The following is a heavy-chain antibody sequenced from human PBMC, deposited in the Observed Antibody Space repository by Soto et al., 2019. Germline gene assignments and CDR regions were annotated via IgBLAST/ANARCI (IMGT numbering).Heavy chain of an antibody. Sequence: QVQLVESGGGVVQPGRSLRLSCAASGFTFSSYGMHWVRQAPGKGLEWVAVISYDGSNKYYADSVKGRFTISRDNSKNTVYLQMNSMRAEDTAVYYCAKDSYGGKGDYWGQGTLVTVSS. J-gene: IGHJ4*02. V-gene: IGHV3-30*18. CDR3: AKDSYGGKGDY. CDR1: GFTFSSYG. D-gene: IGHD4-17*01. CDR2: ISYDGSNK.